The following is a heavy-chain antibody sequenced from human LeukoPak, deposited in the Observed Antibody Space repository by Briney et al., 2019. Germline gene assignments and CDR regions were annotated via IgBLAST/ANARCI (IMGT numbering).Heavy chain of an antibody. CDR2: IKEDGTET. D-gene: IGHD5-24*01. Sequence: GGSLRLSCAASGFMFSSNWMSWVRLAPGKGLEWVANIKEDGTETYYVGSVKGRFTISRDNAKNSLYLQMNSLRVEDTAVYYCAKEGRSLQTCWGQGTLVTVSS. J-gene: IGHJ4*02. V-gene: IGHV3-7*03. CDR3: AKEGRSLQTC. CDR1: GFMFSSNW.